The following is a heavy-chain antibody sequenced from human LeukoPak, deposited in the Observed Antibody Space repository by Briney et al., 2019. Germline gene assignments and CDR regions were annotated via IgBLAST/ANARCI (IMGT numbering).Heavy chain of an antibody. Sequence: GGSLRLSCAASGFTFSSYEMNWVRQAPGKGLEWVSYISSSGSTIYYADSVKGRFTISRDNAKKSLYLQMNSLRAEDTAVYYCATWRVRGVIIFGFDYWGQGTLVTVSS. J-gene: IGHJ4*02. V-gene: IGHV3-48*03. CDR3: ATWRVRGVIIFGFDY. CDR1: GFTFSSYE. D-gene: IGHD3-10*01. CDR2: ISSSGSTI.